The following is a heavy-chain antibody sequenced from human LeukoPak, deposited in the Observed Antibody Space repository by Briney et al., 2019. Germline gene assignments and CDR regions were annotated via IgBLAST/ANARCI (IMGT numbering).Heavy chain of an antibody. CDR1: GGSISGYY. Sequence: SETLSLTCTVSGGSISGYYWSWIRQPLGKGLEWIGEINHSGSTNYNPSLKSRVTISVDTSKNQFSLKLSSVTAADTAVYYCARVLGTGKLLRGYFDYWGQGTLVTVSS. CDR3: ARVLGTGKLLRGYFDY. D-gene: IGHD4-23*01. V-gene: IGHV4-34*01. J-gene: IGHJ4*02. CDR2: INHSGST.